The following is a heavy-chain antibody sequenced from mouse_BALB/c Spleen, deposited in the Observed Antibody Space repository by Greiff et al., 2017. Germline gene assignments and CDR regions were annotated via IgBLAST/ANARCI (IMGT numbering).Heavy chain of an antibody. J-gene: IGHJ3*01. CDR2: IDPENGDT. D-gene: IGHD2-14*01. CDR1: GFNIKDYY. CDR3: NACSGYRYDVAWFAY. V-gene: IGHV14-4*02. Sequence: VHVKQSGAELVRSGASVKLSCTASGFNIKDYYMHWVKQRPEQGLEWIGWIDPENGDTEYAPKFQGKATMTADTSSNTAYLQLSSLTSEDTAVYYCNACSGYRYDVAWFAYWGQGTLVTVSA.